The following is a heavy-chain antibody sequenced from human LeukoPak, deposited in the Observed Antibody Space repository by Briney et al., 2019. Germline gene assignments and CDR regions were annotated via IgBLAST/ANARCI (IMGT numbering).Heavy chain of an antibody. J-gene: IGHJ6*03. CDR2: IYYSGST. CDR3: AKGYSSPAPYYYYYMDV. D-gene: IGHD6-13*01. CDR1: GGSISSYY. V-gene: IGHV4-59*01. Sequence: SETLSLTCTVSGGSISSYYWSWIRQPPGKGLEWIGYIYYSGSTNYNPSLTSRVTISVDTSKNQFSLKLSSVTAADTAVYYCAKGYSSPAPYYYYYMDVWGKGTTVTVSS.